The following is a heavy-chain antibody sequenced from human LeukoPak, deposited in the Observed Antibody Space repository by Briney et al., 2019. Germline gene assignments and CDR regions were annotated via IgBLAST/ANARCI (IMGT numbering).Heavy chain of an antibody. J-gene: IGHJ4*02. CDR3: ARVALTAAGTMWANSHFVY. CDR2: INPNSGGT. CDR1: GYTCTGYY. Sequence: ASVKVSCKGSGYTCTGYYMRWVRQAPGQGLEWMGWINPNSGGTNYAQKFQGRVTMTRDTSISTAYMELSRLRSDDTAVYYCARVALTAAGTMWANSHFVYWGPGTLVTVSS. V-gene: IGHV1-2*02. D-gene: IGHD6-13*01.